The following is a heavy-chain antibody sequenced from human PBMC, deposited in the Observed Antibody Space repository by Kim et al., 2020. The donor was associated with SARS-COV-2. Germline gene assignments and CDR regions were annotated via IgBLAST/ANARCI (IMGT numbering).Heavy chain of an antibody. CDR1: GYTFTSYY. J-gene: IGHJ6*02. Sequence: ASVKVSCKASGYTFTSYYMHWVRQAPGQGLEWMGIINPSGGSTSYAQKFQGRVTMTRDTSTSTVYMELSSLRSEDTAVYYCAREFLGVVAATKGANYYYYYGMDVWGQGTTVTVSS. D-gene: IGHD2-15*01. CDR3: AREFLGVVAATKGANYYYYYGMDV. V-gene: IGHV1-46*01. CDR2: INPSGGST.